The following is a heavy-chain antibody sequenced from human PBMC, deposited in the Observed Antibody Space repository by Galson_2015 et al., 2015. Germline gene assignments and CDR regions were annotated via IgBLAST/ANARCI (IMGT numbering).Heavy chain of an antibody. D-gene: IGHD3-10*01. J-gene: IGHJ2*01. CDR3: TSGPHYGSGSRYWYFDL. CDR2: IYYSGST. CDR1: GGSISSYY. Sequence: ETLSLTCTVSGGSISSYYWSWIRHPPGKGLEWIGYIYYSGSTNYNPSLKSRVTISVDTSKNQFSLKLSSVTAADTAVYYCTSGPHYGSGSRYWYFDLWGRGTLVTVSS. V-gene: IGHV4-59*01.